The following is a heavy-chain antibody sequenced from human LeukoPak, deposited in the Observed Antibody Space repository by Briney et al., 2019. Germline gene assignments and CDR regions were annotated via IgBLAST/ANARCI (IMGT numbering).Heavy chain of an antibody. CDR2: IYYSGSV. V-gene: IGHV4-59*01. J-gene: IGHJ6*02. Sequence: PSETLSLTCTVSGGSIGSYFWNWIRQPPGKGLEWIGYIYYSGSVNYNPSLKSRVTISVDTSKNQFSLKLSSVTAADTAVYYCARGVTIFGVVTHGMDVWGQGTTVTVSS. CDR1: GGSIGSYF. D-gene: IGHD3-3*01. CDR3: ARGVTIFGVVTHGMDV.